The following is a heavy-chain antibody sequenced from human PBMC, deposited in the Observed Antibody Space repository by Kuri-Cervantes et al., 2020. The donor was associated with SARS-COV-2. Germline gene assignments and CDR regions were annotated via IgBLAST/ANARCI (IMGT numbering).Heavy chain of an antibody. D-gene: IGHD5-12*01. Sequence: GGSLRPSCAVSGFTPSSYWMSWVRQAPGKGLEWVANIKQDGSEKYYVDSVKGRFTISRDNAKNSLYLQMNSLRAEDTAVYYCARDRFALATTRSYYYYMDVWGKGTTVTVSS. CDR1: GFTPSSYW. CDR3: ARDRFALATTRSYYYYMDV. V-gene: IGHV3-7*01. J-gene: IGHJ6*03. CDR2: IKQDGSEK.